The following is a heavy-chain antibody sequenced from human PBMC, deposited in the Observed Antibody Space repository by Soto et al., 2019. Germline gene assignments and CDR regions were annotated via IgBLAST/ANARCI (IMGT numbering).Heavy chain of an antibody. CDR3: ARVKGGIVVVPARSKWFDP. CDR2: ISAYNGNT. Sequence: ASVKVSCKASGYTFTSYGISWVRQAPGQGLEWMGWISAYNGNTNYAQKLQGRVTMTTDTSTSTAYMELRSLRSDDTAVYYCARVKGGIVVVPARSKWFDPWGQGTLVTVSS. V-gene: IGHV1-18*01. J-gene: IGHJ5*02. D-gene: IGHD2-2*01. CDR1: GYTFTSYG.